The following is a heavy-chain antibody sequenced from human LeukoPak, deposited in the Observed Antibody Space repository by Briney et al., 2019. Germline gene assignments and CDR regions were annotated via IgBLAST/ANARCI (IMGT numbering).Heavy chain of an antibody. CDR3: ARAHVPSP. V-gene: IGHV4-39*07. CDR2: INHSGST. CDR1: GGSISSGGHY. D-gene: IGHD2-2*01. J-gene: IGHJ5*02. Sequence: PSETLSLTCTVSGGSISSGGHYWSWIRQPPGKGLEWIGEINHSGSTNYNPSLKSRVTISVDTSKNQFSLKLSSVTAADTAVYYCARAHVPSPWGQGTLVTVSS.